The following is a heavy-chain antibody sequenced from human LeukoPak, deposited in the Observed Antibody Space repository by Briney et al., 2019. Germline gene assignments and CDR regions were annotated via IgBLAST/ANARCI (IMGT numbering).Heavy chain of an antibody. D-gene: IGHD3-10*01. CDR3: ARDGEPFDF. Sequence: GGSLRLSCAASGFTFSSYWMYWVRQAPGKGLVWVSRINGDGSSTSYADSVKGRFTISRDNAKNSLYLQMNSLRAEDTAVYYCARDGEPFDFWGQGTLATVSS. J-gene: IGHJ4*02. CDR1: GFTFSSYW. CDR2: INGDGSST. V-gene: IGHV3-74*01.